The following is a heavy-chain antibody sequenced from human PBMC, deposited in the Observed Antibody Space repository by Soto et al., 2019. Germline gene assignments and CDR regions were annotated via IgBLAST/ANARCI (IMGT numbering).Heavy chain of an antibody. Sequence: EVQLVESGGGLVKPGGSLTLSCAASGFSFSGGWMSWVRQAAGKGLEWVGRIKSKTDGGTTDYAAPVKGRFTISRDDSKNTLYLKRNGLKIEDTAVYYCTTDEWEWGQGTLVTVSS. CDR2: IKSKTDGGTT. V-gene: IGHV3-15*05. CDR3: TTDEWE. CDR1: GFSFSGGW. D-gene: IGHD1-26*01. J-gene: IGHJ4*02.